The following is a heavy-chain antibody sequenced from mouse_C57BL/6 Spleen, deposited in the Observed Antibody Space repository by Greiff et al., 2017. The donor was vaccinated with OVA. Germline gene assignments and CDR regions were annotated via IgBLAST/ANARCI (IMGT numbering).Heavy chain of an antibody. J-gene: IGHJ1*03. D-gene: IGHD1-1*01. Sequence: VQLQQPGAELVKPGASVKMSCKASGYTFTSYWITWVKQRPGQGLEWIGDIYPGSGSTNYNEKFKSKATLTVDTSSSTAYMQLSSLTSEDSAVYYCEGYGSSYWYFDVWGTGTTVTVSS. CDR1: GYTFTSYW. CDR2: IYPGSGST. CDR3: EGYGSSYWYFDV. V-gene: IGHV1-55*01.